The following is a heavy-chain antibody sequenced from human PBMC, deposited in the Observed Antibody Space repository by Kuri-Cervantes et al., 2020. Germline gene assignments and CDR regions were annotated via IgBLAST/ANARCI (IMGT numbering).Heavy chain of an antibody. CDR2: IIPIFGTA. V-gene: IGHV1-69*05. Sequence: SVKVSCKASGYTFNDYGINWVRQAPGQGLEWMGGIIPIFGTANYAQKLQGRVTITTDESTSTAYMELSSLRSDDTAVYYCARESPRYDFWSGYYLESFLDYWGQGTLVTVSS. CDR3: ARESPRYDFWSGYYLESFLDY. D-gene: IGHD3-3*01. J-gene: IGHJ4*02. CDR1: GYTFNDYG.